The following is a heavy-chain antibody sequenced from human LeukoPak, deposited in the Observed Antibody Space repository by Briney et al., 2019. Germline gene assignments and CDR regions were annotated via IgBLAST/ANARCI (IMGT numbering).Heavy chain of an antibody. J-gene: IGHJ4*02. D-gene: IGHD1-26*01. CDR1: GGSISSYY. CDR3: ARVGSGSFDY. CDR2: NSYSGNT. V-gene: IGHV4-59*01. Sequence: SETLSLTCTVSGGSISSYYWSWIRQPPGKGLEWIGYNSYSGNTNYNPSLKSRVTISVDTSKNHFSLNLRSVTAADTAVYCCARVGSGSFDYWGQGTLVTVSS.